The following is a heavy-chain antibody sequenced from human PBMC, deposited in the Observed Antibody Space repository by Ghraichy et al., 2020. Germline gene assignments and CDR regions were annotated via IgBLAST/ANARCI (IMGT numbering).Heavy chain of an antibody. J-gene: IGHJ4*02. CDR1: GYPFTSYC. CDR3: ARDLRYFDWSPADY. CDR2: ISTYNDYR. D-gene: IGHD3-9*01. V-gene: IGHV1-18*04. Sequence: ASVKVSCKASGYPFTSYCIIWVRQAPGHGLEWMGWISTYNDYRNYAQKFQGRVTMTTDTATSTAYMELRSLRSDDTAVYYCARDLRYFDWSPADYWGQGTLVTVSS.